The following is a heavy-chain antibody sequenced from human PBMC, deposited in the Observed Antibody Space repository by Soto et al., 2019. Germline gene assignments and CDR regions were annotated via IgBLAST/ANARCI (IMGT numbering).Heavy chain of an antibody. CDR3: ATDYGDYYFQH. Sequence: EVQLVESGGGLVQPGGSLRLSCAASGFTFSSYWMHWVRQAPGKGLVWVSRINSDGSSTSYADSVKGQFTISRDNAKNTLYLQMNSLRAEDTAVYYCATDYGDYYFQHWGQGTLVTVSS. D-gene: IGHD4-17*01. J-gene: IGHJ1*01. V-gene: IGHV3-74*01. CDR2: INSDGSST. CDR1: GFTFSSYW.